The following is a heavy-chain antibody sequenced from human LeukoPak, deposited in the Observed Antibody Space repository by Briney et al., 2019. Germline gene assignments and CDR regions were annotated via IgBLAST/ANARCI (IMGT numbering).Heavy chain of an antibody. Sequence: GGSLRLSCAASGFTFSSHAMSWVRQAPGKGLEWVSAISGSGGSTYYADSVKGRFTISRDNSKNTLYLQMNSLRAEDTAVYYCAKSLRGIAAAGTIWYFDLWGRGTLVTVSS. CDR2: ISGSGGST. J-gene: IGHJ2*01. V-gene: IGHV3-23*01. CDR1: GFTFSSHA. D-gene: IGHD6-13*01. CDR3: AKSLRGIAAAGTIWYFDL.